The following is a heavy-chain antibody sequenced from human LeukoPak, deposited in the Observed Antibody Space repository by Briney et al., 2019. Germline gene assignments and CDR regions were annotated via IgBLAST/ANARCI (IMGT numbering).Heavy chain of an antibody. V-gene: IGHV3-74*01. J-gene: IGHJ4*02. CDR1: GFSLSNYW. Sequence: GGSLRLSCAASGFSLSNYWMHWVRQAPGKGLMWVSQISPDGSQTFYADSVKGRFTISRDNAKNTLFLQMDSLRAEDTALCYCVRSLRSADFWGQGTLVIVSS. CDR2: ISPDGSQT. CDR3: VRSLRSADF.